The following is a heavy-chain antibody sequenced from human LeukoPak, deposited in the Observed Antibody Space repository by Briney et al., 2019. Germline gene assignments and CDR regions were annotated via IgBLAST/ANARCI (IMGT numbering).Heavy chain of an antibody. CDR2: IRQDGSEK. Sequence: AGGSLRLSCAASGFTFSWFWMTWVRQAPEKGLEWVANIRQDGSEKNYVDSVKGRFTISRDNAKNSLYLQMNSLRAEDTAVYYCERDWGGPDDYWGQGTLVTVSS. CDR3: ERDWGGPDDY. D-gene: IGHD3-16*01. V-gene: IGHV3-7*01. CDR1: GFTFSWFW. J-gene: IGHJ4*02.